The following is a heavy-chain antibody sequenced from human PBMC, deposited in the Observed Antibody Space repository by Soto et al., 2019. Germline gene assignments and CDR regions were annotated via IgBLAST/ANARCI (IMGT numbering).Heavy chain of an antibody. D-gene: IGHD3-3*01. CDR1: GFTFSSYA. Sequence: GGSLRLSCAASGFTFSSYAMSWVRQAPGKGLEWVSAISGSGGSTYYADSVKGRFTISRDNSKNTLYLQMNSLRAEDTAVYYCAKDPASGHSPFLWSGADTFAFDIWGQGTMVTVSS. V-gene: IGHV3-23*01. J-gene: IGHJ3*02. CDR2: ISGSGGST. CDR3: AKDPASGHSPFLWSGADTFAFDI.